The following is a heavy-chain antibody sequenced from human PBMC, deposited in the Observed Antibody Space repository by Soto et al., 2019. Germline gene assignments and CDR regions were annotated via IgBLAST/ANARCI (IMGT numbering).Heavy chain of an antibody. CDR1: GFTFSSYA. V-gene: IGHV3-23*01. CDR2: ISGSGGST. Sequence: GGSLRLSCAASGFTFSSYAMSWVRQAPGKGLEWVSAISGSGGSTYYADSVKGRFTISRDNSKNTLYLQMNSLRAEDTAVYYCAKPHPAYDILTGYYAYYFDYWGQGTLVTVSS. J-gene: IGHJ4*02. CDR3: AKPHPAYDILTGYYAYYFDY. D-gene: IGHD3-9*01.